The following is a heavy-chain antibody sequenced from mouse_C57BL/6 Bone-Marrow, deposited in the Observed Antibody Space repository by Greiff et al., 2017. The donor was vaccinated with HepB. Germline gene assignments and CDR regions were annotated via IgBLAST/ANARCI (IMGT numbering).Heavy chain of an antibody. CDR3: ARVRTVVPYFDY. J-gene: IGHJ2*01. D-gene: IGHD1-1*01. Sequence: QVQLQQSGAELVRPGSSVKLSCKASGYTFTSYWMDWVKQRPGQGLEWIGNIYPSDSETHYNQKFKDKATLTVDKSSSTAYMQLSSLTSEDSAVYYCARVRTVVPYFDYWGQGTTLTVSS. CDR2: IYPSDSET. V-gene: IGHV1-61*01. CDR1: GYTFTSYW.